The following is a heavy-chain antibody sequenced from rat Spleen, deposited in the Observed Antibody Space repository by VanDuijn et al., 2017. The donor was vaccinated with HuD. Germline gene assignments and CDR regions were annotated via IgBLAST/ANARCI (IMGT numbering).Heavy chain of an antibody. Sequence: EIQLQESGPGLVKPSQSLSLTCSVTGYTITSGYDWSWIRKFPGNKMESMGYISYSGSTNYNPSLKSRVSITRDTSKNQFFLQLNSVITEDTATYYCARKAIRGFDYWGPGVMVTVSS. CDR2: ISYSGST. CDR1: GYTITSGY. CDR3: ARKAIRGFDY. D-gene: IGHD4-3*01. V-gene: IGHV3-4*01. J-gene: IGHJ2*01.